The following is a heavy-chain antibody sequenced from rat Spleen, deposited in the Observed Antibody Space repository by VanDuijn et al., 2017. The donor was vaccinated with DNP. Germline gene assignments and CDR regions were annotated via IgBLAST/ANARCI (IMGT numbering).Heavy chain of an antibody. CDR3: SRSRFYYYSGDVHFDY. Sequence: EVKLVESGGGLVQPGRSLKLSCVASGFTFNNYWMTWIRQAPGKGLEWVASISNTGSSTYYPDSVKGRFTISIDNAKSTLYLQMNSLRSEDTATYYCSRSRFYYYSGDVHFDYWGRGIMVTVSS. V-gene: IGHV5-31*01. D-gene: IGHD1-1*01. CDR1: GFTFNNYW. J-gene: IGHJ2*01. CDR2: ISNTGSST.